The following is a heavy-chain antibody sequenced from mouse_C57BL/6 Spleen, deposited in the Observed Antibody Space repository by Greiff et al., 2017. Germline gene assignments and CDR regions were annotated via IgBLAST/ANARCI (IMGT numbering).Heavy chain of an antibody. D-gene: IGHD3-3*01. CDR1: GFSFNTYA. CDR3: VRGGLYYFDY. V-gene: IGHV10-1*01. J-gene: IGHJ2*01. CDR2: IRSKSNNYAT. Sequence: EVNLVESGGGLVQPKGSLKLSCAASGFSFNTYAMNWVRQAPGKGLEWVARIRSKSNNYATYYADSVKDRFTISRDDSESMLYLQMNNLKTEDTAMYYCVRGGLYYFDYWGQGTTLTVSS.